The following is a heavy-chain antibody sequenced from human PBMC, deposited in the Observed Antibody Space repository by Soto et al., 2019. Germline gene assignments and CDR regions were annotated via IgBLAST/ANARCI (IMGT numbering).Heavy chain of an antibody. V-gene: IGHV3-23*01. CDR2: ISGSGDST. CDR3: ARRGSGSYYDY. J-gene: IGHJ4*02. D-gene: IGHD1-26*01. Sequence: EVQLLESGGGLEQPGGSLRLSCAASGFTFSSYAMNWVRQAPGKGLEWVSVISGSGDSTYYADSVKGRFTISRDNSKNTLYLQMNSLRAEDTAVYYCARRGSGSYYDYWGRGTLVTVSS. CDR1: GFTFSSYA.